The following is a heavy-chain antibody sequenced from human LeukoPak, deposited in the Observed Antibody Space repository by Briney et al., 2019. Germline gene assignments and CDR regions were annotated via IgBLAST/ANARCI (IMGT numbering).Heavy chain of an antibody. Sequence: ASVKVSCKASGYTFTDYNVYWARQAPGQGPEWMGWIQPKSGGTTYAQRFQGRVTMTRDRSISTAYMELSSLRYDDTAVYYCARRYCSGGSCIPDYWGQGTLVTVSS. D-gene: IGHD2-15*01. CDR1: GYTFTDYN. CDR3: ARRYCSGGSCIPDY. V-gene: IGHV1-2*02. CDR2: IQPKSGGT. J-gene: IGHJ4*02.